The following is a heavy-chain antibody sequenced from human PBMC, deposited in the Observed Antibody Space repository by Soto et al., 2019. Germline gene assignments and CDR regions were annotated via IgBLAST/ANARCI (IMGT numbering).Heavy chain of an antibody. CDR3: TKNSAYALDY. CDR1: RYSINKIIG. Sequence: SETLSLTCDVSRYSINKIIGGVGSASPPGGGLEWIGELHHGGSTNYNPSLESRVTFSVDISKNQFFLKLSSVTAADTAVYYCTKNSAYALDYWGQGTLVTVSS. D-gene: IGHD5-12*01. CDR2: LHHGGST. V-gene: IGHV4-4*02. J-gene: IGHJ4*02.